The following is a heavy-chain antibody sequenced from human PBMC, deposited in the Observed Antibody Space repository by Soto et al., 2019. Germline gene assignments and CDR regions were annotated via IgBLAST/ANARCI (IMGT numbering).Heavy chain of an antibody. Sequence: GGSLRLSCAASGFTFSSYAMSWVRQAPGKGLEWVSAISGSGGSTYYADSVKGRFTISRDNSKNTLYLQMNSLRAEDTAVYYCARLIVVVTSVDAFDIWGQGTMVTVSS. CDR1: GFTFSSYA. V-gene: IGHV3-23*01. J-gene: IGHJ3*02. D-gene: IGHD3-22*01. CDR2: ISGSGGST. CDR3: ARLIVVVTSVDAFDI.